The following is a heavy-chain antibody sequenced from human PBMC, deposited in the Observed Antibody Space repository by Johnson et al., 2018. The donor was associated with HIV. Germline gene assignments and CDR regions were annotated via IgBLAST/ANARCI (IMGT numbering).Heavy chain of an antibody. CDR1: GFTFSNAW. CDR3: ARDPIGGAFDI. D-gene: IGHD3-16*01. Sequence: VQLVESGGGLVKPGGSLTLSCAVSGFTFSNAWMSWVRQAPGKGLEWVGRIKSKTDGGTTDYAAPVKGRFTISRDDSKNTLYLQMNSLRAEDTAVYYCARDPIGGAFDIWGQGTMVIVSS. V-gene: IGHV3-15*01. J-gene: IGHJ3*02. CDR2: IKSKTDGGTT.